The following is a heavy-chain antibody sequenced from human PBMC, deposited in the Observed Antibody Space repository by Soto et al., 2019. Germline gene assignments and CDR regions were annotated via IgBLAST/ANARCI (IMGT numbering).Heavy chain of an antibody. D-gene: IGHD2-8*01. J-gene: IGHJ5*01. Sequence: QVQLQQSGPRLVKPSGTLSLTCYVSGGSISSTNWWTWVRQPPGKGLEWIGEIYHTGNTNYNPSVRSRVTISVDTSNNEFSLNLHAALRSHAQRNSAENVYRCIEDGQNTVLTWF. CDR1: GGSISSTNW. V-gene: IGHV4-4*02. CDR2: IYHTGNT. CDR3: ENVYRCIEDGQNTVLTWF.